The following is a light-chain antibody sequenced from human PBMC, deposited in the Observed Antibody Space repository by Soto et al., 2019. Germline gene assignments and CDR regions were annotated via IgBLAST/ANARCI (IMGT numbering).Light chain of an antibody. CDR1: SSNIGVNY. CDR2: TNN. V-gene: IGLV1-47*01. CDR3: ATWEYSLSGLV. Sequence: QLVLTQPPSASGTPGQRVTISCSGSSSNIGVNYVYWYQQLPGTAPKLLIYTNNERPSGVPDRFSGSKSGTSASLAISGLRSEDEADYHCATWEYSLSGLVFGGGTKLTDL. J-gene: IGLJ2*01.